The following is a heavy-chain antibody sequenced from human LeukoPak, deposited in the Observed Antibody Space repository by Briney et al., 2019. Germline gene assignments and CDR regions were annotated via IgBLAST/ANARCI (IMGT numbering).Heavy chain of an antibody. V-gene: IGHV3-33*06. Sequence: GGSLRLSCAASGFTFSSYGMHWVRQAPGKGLEWVAVIWNDGSNKYYADSVEGRFTISRDNSKNTLYLQMNSLRAEDTAVYYCAKPYCSSTSCYEYYCYYMDIWGKGTTVTVSS. CDR2: IWNDGSNK. D-gene: IGHD2-2*01. CDR1: GFTFSSYG. J-gene: IGHJ6*03. CDR3: AKPYCSSTSCYEYYCYYMDI.